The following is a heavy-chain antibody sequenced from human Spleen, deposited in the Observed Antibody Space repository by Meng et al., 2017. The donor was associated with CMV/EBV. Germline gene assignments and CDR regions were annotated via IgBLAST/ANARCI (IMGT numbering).Heavy chain of an antibody. D-gene: IGHD4-23*01. Sequence: SVKVSCKASGGTFSSYAISWVRQAPGQGLEWMGGIIPILGIANYAQKFQGRVTITADKSTSTAYMELSSLRAEDTAVYYCATTYGGNFRGYFDYWGQGTLVTVSS. CDR3: ATTYGGNFRGYFDY. CDR2: IIPILGIA. V-gene: IGHV1-69*10. CDR1: GGTFSSYA. J-gene: IGHJ4*02.